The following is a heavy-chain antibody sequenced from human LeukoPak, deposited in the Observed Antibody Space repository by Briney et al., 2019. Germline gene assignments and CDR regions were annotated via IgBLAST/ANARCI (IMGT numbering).Heavy chain of an antibody. V-gene: IGHV4-4*07. CDR3: ARDHCDDDACYSFDR. D-gene: IGHD2-21*02. CDR2: IYLGGST. CDR1: GASFNYHY. J-gene: IGHJ4*02. Sequence: SETLSLTCNVSGASFNYHYWNWIRQPAGKALERIGRIYLGGSTNYNPSLKSRVMMSLDKAKNQFSLTLSSVTAADTAIYYCARDHCDDDACYSFDRWGQGTLVTVSS.